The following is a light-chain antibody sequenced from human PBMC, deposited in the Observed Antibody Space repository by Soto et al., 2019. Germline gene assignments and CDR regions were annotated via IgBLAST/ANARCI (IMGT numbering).Light chain of an antibody. CDR1: SSDIGASTF. Sequence: QSALTQPASVSESPGQSITISCTGTSSDIGASTFVSWYQQHPGKAPKLLIYEVSNRPSGISTRFSGSKSANTASLTISGLQAEDEADYYCSSARRDNTWVFGGGTKVTVL. CDR2: EVS. J-gene: IGLJ3*02. CDR3: SSARRDNTWV. V-gene: IGLV2-14*03.